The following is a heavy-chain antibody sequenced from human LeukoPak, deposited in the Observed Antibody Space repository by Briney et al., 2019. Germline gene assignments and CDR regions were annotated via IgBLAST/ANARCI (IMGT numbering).Heavy chain of an antibody. CDR2: INPNSGGT. J-gene: IGHJ4*02. D-gene: IGHD3-10*01. CDR1: GYTFTGYY. CDR3: ARDLTYYYDPGSYP. Sequence: GASVKVSCKASGYTFTGYYIHWVRQAPGQGLEWMGWINPNSGGTNYPHRFQGRVTMTRDTSISTAYMELSRLRSDDTAVYYCARDLTYYYDPGSYPWGQGTLVTVSS. V-gene: IGHV1-2*02.